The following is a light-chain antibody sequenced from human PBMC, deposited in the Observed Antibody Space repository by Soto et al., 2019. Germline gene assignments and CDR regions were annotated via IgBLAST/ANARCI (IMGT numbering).Light chain of an antibody. Sequence: EIVMTQSPATLSVSPGERVTLSCRAIQSVSSDLAWYHQKPGQDPWLLIYGVSTRATGIPDRFSRSGSGTEFTLTIRSMKSEELAVYDCQQYNNWNPTVGHLTRREIK. CDR3: QQYNNWNPT. V-gene: IGKV3-15*01. CDR1: QSVSSD. CDR2: GVS. J-gene: IGKJ5*01.